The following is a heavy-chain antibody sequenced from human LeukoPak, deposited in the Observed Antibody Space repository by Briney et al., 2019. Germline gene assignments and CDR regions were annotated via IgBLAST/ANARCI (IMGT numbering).Heavy chain of an antibody. CDR1: GFTFSSYS. CDR3: ASSGNYRFHH. Sequence: GGSLRLSCAASGFTFSSYSMNWVRQAPGKGLEWVSFVSNGYTIHYADSVKGRFTISRDNAKNSVHLQMNSLRTEDTAVYYCASSGNYRFHHWGQGTLVTVSS. V-gene: IGHV3-48*01. CDR2: VSNGYTI. D-gene: IGHD3-22*01. J-gene: IGHJ1*01.